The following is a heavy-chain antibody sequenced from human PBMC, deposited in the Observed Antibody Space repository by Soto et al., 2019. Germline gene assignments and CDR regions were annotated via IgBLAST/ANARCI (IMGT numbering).Heavy chain of an antibody. CDR2: IWYDGSNK. J-gene: IGHJ4*02. Sequence: QVQLVESGGGVVQPGRSLRLSCAASGFTFSSYGMHWVRQAPGKGLEWVAVIWYDGSNKYYADSVKGRFTISRDNSKNTLYLQMNSLRAEDTAVYYCARGYDYIWGSYRLWGGPALDYWGQGTLVTVSS. CDR1: GFTFSSYG. V-gene: IGHV3-33*01. D-gene: IGHD3-16*02. CDR3: ARGYDYIWGSYRLWGGPALDY.